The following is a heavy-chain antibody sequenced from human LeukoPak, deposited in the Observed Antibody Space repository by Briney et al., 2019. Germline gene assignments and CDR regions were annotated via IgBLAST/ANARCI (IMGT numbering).Heavy chain of an antibody. CDR3: ARDHSSGWF. CDR2: TNPSGGSS. V-gene: IGHV1-46*01. D-gene: IGHD6-19*01. J-gene: IGHJ4*02. CDR1: GYTFTTYL. Sequence: ASVKVSCKASGYTFTTYLMHWVRQAPGQGLEWMGVTNPSGGSSSYAQKFQGRVTMTRDTSTSTVYMELSSLRSEDTAVYYCARDHSSGWFWGQGTLVTVSS.